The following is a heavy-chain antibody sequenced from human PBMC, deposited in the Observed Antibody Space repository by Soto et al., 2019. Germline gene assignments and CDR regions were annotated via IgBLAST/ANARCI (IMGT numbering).Heavy chain of an antibody. CDR1: GFTFSDYA. V-gene: IGHV3-30*18. Sequence: VQLVESGGGVVQPGRSLRLSCAASGFTFSDYAMHWVRQAPGKGLEWVAVVSHDGRNTHYADSVKGRFTISRDSSKNTVSLEMTRLRAEDRAVYYCAKGGRQWLVTSDFNCWGQGALVTVSS. J-gene: IGHJ4*02. D-gene: IGHD6-19*01. CDR2: VSHDGRNT. CDR3: AKGGRQWLVTSDFNC.